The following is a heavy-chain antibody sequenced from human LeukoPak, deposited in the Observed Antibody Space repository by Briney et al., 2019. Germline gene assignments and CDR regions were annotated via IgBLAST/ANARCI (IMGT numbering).Heavy chain of an antibody. CDR3: ARVGWGSSWYAPGWYYYYYMDV. D-gene: IGHD6-13*01. V-gene: IGHV3-66*01. Sequence: PGGSLRLSCAASGFTVSSNYMSWVRQAPGKGLEWVSVIYSGGSTYYADSVKGRFTISRDNSKNTLYLQMNSLRAEDTAVYYCARVGWGSSWYAPGWYYYYYMDVWGKGTTVTISS. CDR1: GFTVSSNY. J-gene: IGHJ6*03. CDR2: IYSGGST.